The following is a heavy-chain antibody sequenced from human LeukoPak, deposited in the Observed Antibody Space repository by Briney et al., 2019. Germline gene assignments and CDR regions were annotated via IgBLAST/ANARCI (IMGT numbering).Heavy chain of an antibody. CDR2: ISSSSSYI. Sequence: GGSLRLSCAASGLTFSSYSMNWVRQAPGKGLEWVSSISSSSSYIYYADSVKGRFTISRDNAKNSLYLQMNSLRAEDTAVYYCERDCCLDSSSWYSPYYFDYWGQGTLVTVSS. D-gene: IGHD6-13*01. CDR1: GLTFSSYS. V-gene: IGHV3-21*01. J-gene: IGHJ4*02. CDR3: ERDCCLDSSSWYSPYYFDY.